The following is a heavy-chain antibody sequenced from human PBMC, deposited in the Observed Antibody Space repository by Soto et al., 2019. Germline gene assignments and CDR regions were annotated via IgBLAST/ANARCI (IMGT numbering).Heavy chain of an antibody. CDR3: ARGARYYYDSSGYYGY. CDR2: IIPIFGTA. D-gene: IGHD3-22*01. J-gene: IGHJ4*02. V-gene: IGHV1-69*01. Sequence: QVQLVQSGAEVKKPGSSVKVSCKASGGTFSSYAISWVRQAPGQGLEWMGGIIPIFGTANYAQKFQGRVTITADESTSTAYMELSSLRSEDTAVYYCARGARYYYDSSGYYGYWGQGTLVTVSS. CDR1: GGTFSSYA.